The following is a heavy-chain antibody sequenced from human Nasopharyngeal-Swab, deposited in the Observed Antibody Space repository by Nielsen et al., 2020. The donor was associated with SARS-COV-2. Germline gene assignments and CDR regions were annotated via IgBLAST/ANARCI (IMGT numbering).Heavy chain of an antibody. Sequence: GGSLRLSCAASGFTFSSYAMHWVRQAPGKGLEWVAVISYDGSNKYYADSVKGRFTISRVNSKNTLYLQMNSLRAEDTAVYYCARSGRSGSYFNWFDPWGQGTLVTVSS. D-gene: IGHD1-26*01. CDR3: ARSGRSGSYFNWFDP. CDR1: GFTFSSYA. J-gene: IGHJ5*02. V-gene: IGHV3-30-3*01. CDR2: ISYDGSNK.